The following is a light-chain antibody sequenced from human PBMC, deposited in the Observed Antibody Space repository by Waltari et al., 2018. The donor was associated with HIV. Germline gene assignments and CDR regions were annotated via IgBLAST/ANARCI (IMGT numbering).Light chain of an antibody. J-gene: IGLJ2*01. CDR2: EVN. CDR1: SNDVGNYNL. CDR3: CSYERSRIMV. V-gene: IGLV2-23*02. Sequence: QSALTQPASVSACPGQSITISCTGTSNDVGNYNLVSWYQQHPGKGPKLIIYEVNKRPSGASDRFSGSKSGYTASLTISGLQAEDEADYYCCSYERSRIMVVGGGTKLTVL.